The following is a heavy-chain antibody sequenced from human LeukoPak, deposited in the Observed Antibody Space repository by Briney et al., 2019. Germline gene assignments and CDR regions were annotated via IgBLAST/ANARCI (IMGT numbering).Heavy chain of an antibody. Sequence: PGGSLRLSCAASGFTFSSYATSWVRQAPGKGLEWVSAISGSGGSTYYADSVKGRFTISRDNSKNTLYLQMNRLRAEDTAVYYCAKESHDSSSWYYYYMDVWGKGTTVTVSS. CDR2: ISGSGGST. CDR1: GFTFSSYA. J-gene: IGHJ6*03. D-gene: IGHD6-13*01. V-gene: IGHV3-23*01. CDR3: AKESHDSSSWYYYYMDV.